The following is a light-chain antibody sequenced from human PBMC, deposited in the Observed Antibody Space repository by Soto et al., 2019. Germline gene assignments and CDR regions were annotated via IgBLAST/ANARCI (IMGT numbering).Light chain of an antibody. J-gene: IGKJ4*01. V-gene: IGKV1-27*01. CDR1: QGISNY. CDR2: AAS. CDR3: QKYNSAPWT. Sequence: DIQMTQSPSSLSASVGDRVTITCRASQGISNYLARYQQKPGKVPKLLIYAASTLQSGVPSRLSGSGSGTDFTLTISSLQPEDVATYYCQKYNSAPWTFGGGTKVEIK.